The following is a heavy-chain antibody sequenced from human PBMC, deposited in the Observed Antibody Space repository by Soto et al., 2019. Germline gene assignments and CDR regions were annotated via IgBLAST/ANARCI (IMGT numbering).Heavy chain of an antibody. J-gene: IGHJ4*02. CDR1: VFSFSCYG. CDR2: ISYYGTNE. D-gene: IGHD1-26*01. V-gene: IGHV3-30*18. Sequence: SLRLSCDASVFSFSCYGRHWVRQAPGKGLEWVAVISYYGTNEYYEDSVKGRFTISRDNSKNTLYLQMNSLRIEDTAVYFCAKEDPSGRYSLDYWGQGSQVTVSS. CDR3: AKEDPSGRYSLDY.